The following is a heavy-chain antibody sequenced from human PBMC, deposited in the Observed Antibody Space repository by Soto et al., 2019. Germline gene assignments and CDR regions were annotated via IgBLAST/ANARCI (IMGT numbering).Heavy chain of an antibody. CDR3: AKVGYYGSGRYYDTEHIDY. V-gene: IGHV3-23*01. CDR2: ISSSGVST. Sequence: GGSLRLSCAASGFTVYSNYMSWVRQAQGKGLEWVSSISSSGVSTFYADSVKGRFTISRDNSKNTLYLQLDSLRAEDTAVYYSAKVGYYGSGRYYDTEHIDYWGQGTLVTVSS. J-gene: IGHJ4*02. CDR1: GFTVYSNY. D-gene: IGHD3-10*01.